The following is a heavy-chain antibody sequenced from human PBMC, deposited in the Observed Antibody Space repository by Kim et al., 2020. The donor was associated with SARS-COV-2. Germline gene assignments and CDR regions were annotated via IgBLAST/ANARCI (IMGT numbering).Heavy chain of an antibody. Sequence: SETLSLTCAVYGGSFSGYQWSWIRQSPGKGLEWIGQINDSGSTNYNPSLKSRVTISVDTSKNQFSLKVTSVTAADTAVYYCVRGVPGYWGQGTLVTVSS. CDR3: VRGVPGY. V-gene: IGHV4-34*01. CDR1: GGSFSGYQ. CDR2: INDSGST. J-gene: IGHJ4*02.